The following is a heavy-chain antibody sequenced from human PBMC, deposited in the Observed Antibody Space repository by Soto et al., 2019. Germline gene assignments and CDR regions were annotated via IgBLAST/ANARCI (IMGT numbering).Heavy chain of an antibody. D-gene: IGHD3-10*01. V-gene: IGHV4-31*03. Sequence: SETLSLTCTVSVGSISSGGYYWSWIRQHPGKGLEWIGYIYYSGSTYYNPSLKSRVTISVDTSKNQFSLKLSSVTAADTAVYYCASYNYYGSGSTLYGMDVWGQGTTVTVSS. CDR3: ASYNYYGSGSTLYGMDV. J-gene: IGHJ6*02. CDR2: IYYSGST. CDR1: VGSISSGGYY.